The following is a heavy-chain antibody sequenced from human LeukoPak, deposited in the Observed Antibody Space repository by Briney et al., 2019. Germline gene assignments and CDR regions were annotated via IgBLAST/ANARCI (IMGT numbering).Heavy chain of an antibody. CDR3: AKQPLGLSLGPFDY. V-gene: IGHV3-30*02. CDR2: IRYDGSNK. D-gene: IGHD4/OR15-4a*01. CDR1: GFTFSSYE. J-gene: IGHJ4*02. Sequence: GGSLRLSCAASGFTFSSYEMNWVRQAPGKGLEWVAFIRYDGSNKYYADSVKGRFTISRDNSKNALYLQMNSLRAEDTAVYYCAKQPLGLSLGPFDYWGQGTLVTVSS.